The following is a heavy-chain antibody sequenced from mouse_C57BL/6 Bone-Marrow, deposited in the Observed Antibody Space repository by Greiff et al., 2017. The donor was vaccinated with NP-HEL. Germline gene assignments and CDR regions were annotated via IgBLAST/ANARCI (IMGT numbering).Heavy chain of an antibody. V-gene: IGHV5-6*01. Sequence: EVKLVESGGDLVKPGGSLKLSCAASGFTFSSYGMSWVRQTPDKRLEWVATISSGGSYTYYPDSVKGRFTISRDNAKNTLYLQMSRLKSEDTAMYYCARHCYYGSSLDYWGQGTTLTVSS. CDR1: GFTFSSYG. CDR3: ARHCYYGSSLDY. D-gene: IGHD1-1*01. CDR2: ISSGGSYT. J-gene: IGHJ2*01.